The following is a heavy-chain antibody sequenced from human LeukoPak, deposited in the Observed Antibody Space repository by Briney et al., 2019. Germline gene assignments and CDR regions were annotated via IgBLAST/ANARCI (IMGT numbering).Heavy chain of an antibody. Sequence: ASVKVSCNASGYTFITYHINWVRQVPGQGLEWMGWTNPHTGQTGYVLKFQGRVTMTRDTSISTAYMELNSLTSDDTAVYFCVRVTSGRMDFDYWGQGTLVTVSS. CDR3: VRVTSGRMDFDY. D-gene: IGHD6-19*01. V-gene: IGHV1-8*01. J-gene: IGHJ4*02. CDR1: GYTFITYH. CDR2: TNPHTGQT.